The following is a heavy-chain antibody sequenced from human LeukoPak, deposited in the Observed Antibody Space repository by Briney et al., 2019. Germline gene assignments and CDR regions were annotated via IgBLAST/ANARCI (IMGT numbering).Heavy chain of an antibody. CDR3: AREIELGGPQNDD. CDR1: GFTFSSDA. V-gene: IGHV3-23*01. CDR2: ISDSGGST. J-gene: IGHJ4*02. D-gene: IGHD3-16*01. Sequence: GGSLRLSCAASGFTFSSDAVSWVRQAPGQGLEWVSAISDSGGSTHYADSVKGRFTISRDNAKNSLYLQMNSLRAEDTAVYYCAREIELGGPQNDDWGQGTLVTVSS.